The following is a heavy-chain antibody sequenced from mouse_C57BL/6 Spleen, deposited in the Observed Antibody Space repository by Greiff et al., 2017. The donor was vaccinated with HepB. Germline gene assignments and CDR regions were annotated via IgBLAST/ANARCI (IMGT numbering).Heavy chain of an antibody. CDR1: GYTFTDYY. Sequence: EVQLQQSGPVLVKPGASVKMSCKASGYTFTDYYMNWVKQSHGKSLEWIGVINPYNGGTSYNQKFKGKATLTVDKSSSTAYMELNSLTSEDSAVYYCARRDSNPYYYAMDYWGQGTSVTVSS. CDR3: ARRDSNPYYYAMDY. V-gene: IGHV1-19*01. J-gene: IGHJ4*01. CDR2: INPYNGGT. D-gene: IGHD2-5*01.